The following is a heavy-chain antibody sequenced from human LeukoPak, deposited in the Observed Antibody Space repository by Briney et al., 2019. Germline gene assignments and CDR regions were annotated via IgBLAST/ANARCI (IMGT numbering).Heavy chain of an antibody. D-gene: IGHD3-3*01. Sequence: SETLSLTCAVYGGSFSGYYWSWTRQPPGKGLEWIGEINHSGSTNYNPSLKSRVTISVDTSKNQFSLKLSSVTAADTAVYYCARVPLRFLEWLPPPNWFDPWGQGTLVTVSS. V-gene: IGHV4-34*01. CDR2: INHSGST. J-gene: IGHJ5*02. CDR1: GGSFSGYY. CDR3: ARVPLRFLEWLPPPNWFDP.